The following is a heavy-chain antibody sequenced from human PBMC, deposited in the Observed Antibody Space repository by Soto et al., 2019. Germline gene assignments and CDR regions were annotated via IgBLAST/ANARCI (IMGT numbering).Heavy chain of an antibody. CDR1: GDTFTSYA. CDR3: AREGYHDSSGYYTGWLDP. J-gene: IGHJ5*02. D-gene: IGHD3-22*01. CDR2: IIPMFGTT. Sequence: QVQLVQSGAEVRKPGSSVKVSCKASGDTFTSYAISWVRQAPGQGLEWMGQIIPMFGTTNYALKFQGRVTFTADKSTSTAYMELSSVTSEDTAVYYCAREGYHDSSGYYTGWLDPWGQGTLVTVSS. V-gene: IGHV1-69*06.